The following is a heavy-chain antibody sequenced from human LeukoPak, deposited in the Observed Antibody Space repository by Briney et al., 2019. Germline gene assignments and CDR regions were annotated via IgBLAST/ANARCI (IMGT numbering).Heavy chain of an antibody. J-gene: IGHJ4*02. CDR3: ANWPLLWFGEHYFDY. V-gene: IGHV3-23*01. CDR2: ISGSGGST. CDR1: GFTFSSYA. D-gene: IGHD3-10*01. Sequence: GGSLRLSCAASGFTFSSYAMSWVRQAPGKGLEWVSAISGSGGSTYYADPVKCRFTISRDNSKNTLHLKMNSLRAEDTAVYYCANWPLLWFGEHYFDYWGQGTLVTVSS.